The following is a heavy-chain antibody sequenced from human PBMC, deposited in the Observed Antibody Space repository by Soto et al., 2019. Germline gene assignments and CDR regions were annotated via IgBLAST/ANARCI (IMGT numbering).Heavy chain of an antibody. Sequence: SQTLSLTCAISGDSVSSNSAAWNWIRQSPSRGLEWLGRTYYRSKWYNDYAVSVKSRITINPDTSKNQFSLQLNSVTPEDTAVYYCAREVGLTYFEWPFRGDWFDTWGQGTLVTVSS. CDR3: AREVGLTYFEWPFRGDWFDT. CDR1: GDSVSSNSAA. CDR2: TYYRSKWYN. D-gene: IGHD3-9*01. J-gene: IGHJ5*02. V-gene: IGHV6-1*01.